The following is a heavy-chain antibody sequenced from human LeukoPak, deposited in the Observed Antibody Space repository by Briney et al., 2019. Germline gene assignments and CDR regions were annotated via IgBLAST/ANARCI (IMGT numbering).Heavy chain of an antibody. CDR1: GFTVSSNY. CDR2: IYSSGST. J-gene: IGHJ4*02. V-gene: IGHV3-66*01. Sequence: GGSLRLSCAASGFTVSSNYMSWVRQAPGRGLEWVSVIYSSGSTYYADSVKGRFTISRDNSKNTLFLQMNSLRAGDTAVYYCARGTVTMVDYWGQGTLVTVAS. CDR3: ARGTVTMVDY. D-gene: IGHD3-10*01.